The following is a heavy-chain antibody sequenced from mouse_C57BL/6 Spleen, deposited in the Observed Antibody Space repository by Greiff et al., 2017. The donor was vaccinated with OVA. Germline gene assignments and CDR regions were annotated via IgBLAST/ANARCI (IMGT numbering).Heavy chain of an antibody. CDR2: ISYDGSN. J-gene: IGHJ4*01. CDR3: AREGVVATGAMDY. Sequence: EESGPGLVKPSQSLSLTCSVTGYSITSGYYWNWIRQFPGNKLEWMGYISYDGSNNYNPSLKNRISITRDTSKNQFFLKLNSVTTEDTATYYCAREGVVATGAMDYWGQGTSVTVSS. V-gene: IGHV3-6*01. CDR1: GYSITSGYY. D-gene: IGHD1-1*01.